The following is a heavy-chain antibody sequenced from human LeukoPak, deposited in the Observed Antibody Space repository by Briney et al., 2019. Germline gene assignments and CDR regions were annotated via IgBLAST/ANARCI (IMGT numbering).Heavy chain of an antibody. Sequence: GRSLRLSCAASGFTFSSFGMHWVRQAPGKGLEWVALIWYDGSKENYADSVKGRFTISRDNSKNTLYLQMNSLRAEDTAVYYCASPNSGSYSLSTPLDYWGQGTLVTVSS. J-gene: IGHJ4*02. CDR1: GFTFSSFG. CDR3: ASPNSGSYSLSTPLDY. D-gene: IGHD1-26*01. V-gene: IGHV3-33*01. CDR2: IWYDGSKE.